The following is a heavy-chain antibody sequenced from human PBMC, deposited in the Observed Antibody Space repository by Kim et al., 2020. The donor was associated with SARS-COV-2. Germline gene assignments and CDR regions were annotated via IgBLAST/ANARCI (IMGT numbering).Heavy chain of an antibody. CDR1: GFTFSSYR. CDR2: ISSSSSTI. D-gene: IGHD3-9*01. J-gene: IGHJ4*02. CDR3: ARVFDFDWLLYRSYYFDY. V-gene: IGHV3-48*02. Sequence: GGSPRLSCAASGFTFSSYRMNWVRQAPGKGLEWVSYISSSSSTIYYADSVKGRFTISRDNAKNSLYLQMNSLRDEDTAVYYCARVFDFDWLLYRSYYFDYWGQGTLVTVSS.